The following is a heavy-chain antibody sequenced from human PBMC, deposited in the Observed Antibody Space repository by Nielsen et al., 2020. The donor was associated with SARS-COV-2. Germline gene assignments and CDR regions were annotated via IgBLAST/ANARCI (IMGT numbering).Heavy chain of an antibody. V-gene: IGHV3-21*01. CDR1: GLTFSTYS. CDR2: ISSSGSYI. D-gene: IGHD5-18*01. CDR3: AKSDGGYSYGYPDY. J-gene: IGHJ4*02. Sequence: GESLKISCAASGLTFSTYSMMWVRQAPGKVLEWVSHISSSGSYIYYADSVKGRFTISRDNAKNSVYLQMNSLRAEDTAVYYCAKSDGGYSYGYPDYWGQGTLVTVSS.